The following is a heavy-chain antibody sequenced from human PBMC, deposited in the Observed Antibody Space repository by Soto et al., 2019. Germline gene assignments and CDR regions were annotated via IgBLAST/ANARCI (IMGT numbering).Heavy chain of an antibody. Sequence: SETLSLTYAVYGGSFSGYYWSWIRQPPAKGLEWIGEINHSGSTNYNPSLKSRVTISVDTSKNQFSLKLSSVTAADTAVYYCARAHNSVGYCSSTSCYGFDYWGQETLVT. CDR1: GGSFSGYY. CDR2: INHSGST. V-gene: IGHV4-34*01. J-gene: IGHJ4*02. D-gene: IGHD2-2*01. CDR3: ARAHNSVGYCSSTSCYGFDY.